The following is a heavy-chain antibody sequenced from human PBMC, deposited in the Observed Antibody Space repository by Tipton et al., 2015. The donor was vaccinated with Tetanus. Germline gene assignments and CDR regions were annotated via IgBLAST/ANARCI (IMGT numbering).Heavy chain of an antibody. CDR1: GFTFSSYS. CDR3: ASGSTLDY. D-gene: IGHD6-25*01. J-gene: IGHJ4*02. V-gene: IGHV3-48*04. CDR2: IGSFSRTI. Sequence: SLRLSCEGSGFTFSSYSMNWVRQAPGKGLEWISYIGSFSRTINYADSVRGRFTTFRDNAKNSLFLQMDSLRAEDAAIYYCASGSTLDYWGQGALVTVSS.